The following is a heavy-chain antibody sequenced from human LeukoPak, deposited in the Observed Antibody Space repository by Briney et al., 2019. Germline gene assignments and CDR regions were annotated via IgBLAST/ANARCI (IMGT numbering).Heavy chain of an antibody. D-gene: IGHD6-19*01. CDR1: GGSISSYY. V-gene: IGHV4-59*01. J-gene: IGHJ4*02. CDR2: IYYSGST. Sequence: PSETLSLTCTVSGGSISSYYWSWIRQPPGKGLEWVGYIYYSGSTNYNPSLKSRVTISVDTSKNQFSPKLSSVTAADTAVYYCARGSSSGGEFDYWGQGTLVSVSS. CDR3: ARGSSSGGEFDY.